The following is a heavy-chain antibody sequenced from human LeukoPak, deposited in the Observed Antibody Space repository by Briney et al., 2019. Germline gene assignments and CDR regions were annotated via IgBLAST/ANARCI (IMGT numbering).Heavy chain of an antibody. D-gene: IGHD3-3*01. CDR3: ARRKPHVLRFLEWPSNWFDP. CDR2: MNPNSGNT. J-gene: IGHJ5*02. Sequence: ASVKVSCKASGYSFTNYDINWVRQATGQGLEWMGWMNPNSGNTGYAQKFQGRVTMTRNTSISTAYMELSSLRSEDTAVYYCARRKPHVLRFLEWPSNWFDPWGQGALVTVSS. CDR1: GYSFTNYD. V-gene: IGHV1-8*01.